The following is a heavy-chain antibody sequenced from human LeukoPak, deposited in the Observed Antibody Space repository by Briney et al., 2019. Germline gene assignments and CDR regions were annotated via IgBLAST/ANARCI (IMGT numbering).Heavy chain of an antibody. CDR2: IYQSGST. Sequence: PSETLSLTCAVSGGSISSRNWWSWVRQPPGKGLEWIGEIYQSGSTNYSPSLKSRVTISVDKSKNQFSLNLTSVTAADTAVYYCARLITMVRGVIINHWFDPWGQGTLVTVSS. D-gene: IGHD3-10*01. CDR1: GGSISSRNW. CDR3: ARLITMVRGVIINHWFDP. J-gene: IGHJ5*02. V-gene: IGHV4-4*02.